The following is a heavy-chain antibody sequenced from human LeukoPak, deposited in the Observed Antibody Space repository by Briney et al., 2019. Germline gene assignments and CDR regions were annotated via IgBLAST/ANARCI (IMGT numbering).Heavy chain of an antibody. Sequence: PGGSLRLSSAASGFTFSSYNMNWVRQAPGKGLEWVSYISSSSSTIYYADSVKGRFTISRDNSKNTLYLQMNSLRAEDTAVYYCAKVYRDNGDYFAFNIWGQGTMVTVSS. J-gene: IGHJ3*02. CDR3: AKVYRDNGDYFAFNI. V-gene: IGHV3-48*01. CDR2: ISSSSSTI. D-gene: IGHD4-17*01. CDR1: GFTFSSYN.